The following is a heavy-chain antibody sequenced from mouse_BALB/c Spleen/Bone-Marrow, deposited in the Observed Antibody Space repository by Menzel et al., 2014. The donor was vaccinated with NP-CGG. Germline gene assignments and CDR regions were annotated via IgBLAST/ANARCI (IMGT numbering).Heavy chain of an antibody. J-gene: IGHJ1*01. V-gene: IGHV2-9-2*01. CDR2: IRPGGGT. CDR3: VRVRYFDV. CDR1: GFSLTSYD. Sequence: VQLQQSGPGLVAPSQSLSITCTASGFSLTSYDISWIRRPPGKGLEWLGVIRPGGGTNYNSGFMSRLSISKDNSKSQVFLKMNSLQTDDTAIYYCVRVRYFDVWGAGTTVTVSS.